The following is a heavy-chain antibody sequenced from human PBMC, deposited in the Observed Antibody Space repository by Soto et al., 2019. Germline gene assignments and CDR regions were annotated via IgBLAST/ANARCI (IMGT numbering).Heavy chain of an antibody. Sequence: GGSLRLSCAASGFTFSSYAMSWVRQAPGKGLEWVSAISGSGGSTYYADSVKGRFTISRDNSKNTLYLQMNSLRAEDTAVYYCANLPLGGDEPSFDYWGQGTLVTVSS. CDR2: ISGSGGST. D-gene: IGHD2-21*01. CDR1: GFTFSSYA. CDR3: ANLPLGGDEPSFDY. V-gene: IGHV3-23*01. J-gene: IGHJ4*02.